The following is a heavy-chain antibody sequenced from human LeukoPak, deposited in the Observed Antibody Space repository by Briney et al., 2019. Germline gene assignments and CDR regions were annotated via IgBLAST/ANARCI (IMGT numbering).Heavy chain of an antibody. CDR3: AKGEYNYYMDV. Sequence: GGSLRLSCTTSGFNFRAYWMGWVRQAPGKGLEWVAVISYDGSNKYYADSVKGRFTISRDNSKNTLYLQMNSLRAEDTALYYCAKGEYNYYMDVWGKGTTVTVSS. CDR1: GFNFRAYW. J-gene: IGHJ6*03. CDR2: ISYDGSNK. D-gene: IGHD5-24*01. V-gene: IGHV3-30-3*02.